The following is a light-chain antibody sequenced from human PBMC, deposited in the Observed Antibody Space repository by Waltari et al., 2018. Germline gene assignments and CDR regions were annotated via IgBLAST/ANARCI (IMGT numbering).Light chain of an antibody. CDR2: DVS. CDR1: SSDVGGYTY. V-gene: IGLV2-14*01. Sequence: QSALTQPASVSGSPGQPLTLSCPGTSSDVGGYTYVSWYQQHPGKAPKLMIYDVSNRPSGISNRFSGSKSGNTASLTISGLQAEDEADYYCSSYTSSSTLGVFGTGTKVTVL. CDR3: SSYTSSSTLGV. J-gene: IGLJ1*01.